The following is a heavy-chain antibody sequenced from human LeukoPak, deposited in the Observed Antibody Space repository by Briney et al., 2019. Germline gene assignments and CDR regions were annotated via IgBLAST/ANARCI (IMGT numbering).Heavy chain of an antibody. V-gene: IGHV3-15*01. CDR2: VKTRGDGGAS. J-gene: IGHJ5*02. CDR1: GITFTNAW. CDR3: AKGGLVHRFDP. Sequence: GGSLRLSCAASGITFTNAWMSWVRQAPGKGLEWVGRVKTRGDGGASDYAAPGEGRFTISRDDSIKTVYLQMISLRADDTADSYCAKGGLVHRFDPWGQGTLVTVSS.